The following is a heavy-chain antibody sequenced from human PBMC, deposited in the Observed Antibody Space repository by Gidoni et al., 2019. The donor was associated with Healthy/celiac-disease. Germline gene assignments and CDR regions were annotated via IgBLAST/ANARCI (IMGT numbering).Heavy chain of an antibody. CDR1: GFTFSSYT. J-gene: IGHJ6*01. D-gene: IGHD3-3*01. CDR3: AKAKLDYDFWSGYVTYYYGMDV. Sequence: EVQMLESGGGLVQPGGSLRLSCAASGFTFSSYTMSWVRQVPGKGLEWVSAISGSGGSTYYADSVKGRFTISRDNSKNTRYLQMNSLRAEDTAVYYCAKAKLDYDFWSGYVTYYYGMDVWGQGTTVTVSS. V-gene: IGHV3-23*01. CDR2: ISGSGGST.